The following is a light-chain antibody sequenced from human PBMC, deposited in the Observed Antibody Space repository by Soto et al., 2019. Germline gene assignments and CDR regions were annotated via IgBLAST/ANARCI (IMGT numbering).Light chain of an antibody. CDR1: SSDVGSYNL. V-gene: IGLV2-23*02. Sequence: QSVLTQPASVSGSPGQSITISCTGTSSDVGSYNLVSWYQQHPGGKAPKLMICEVSKRPSGVSNRFSGSKSGNTASLTISGLQAEDEADYYCCSYAGSSTYVFGTGTKLTVL. J-gene: IGLJ1*01. CDR2: EVS. CDR3: CSYAGSSTYV.